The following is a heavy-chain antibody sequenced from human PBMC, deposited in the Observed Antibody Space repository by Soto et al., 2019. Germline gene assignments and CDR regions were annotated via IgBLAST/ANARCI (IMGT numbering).Heavy chain of an antibody. D-gene: IGHD3-3*01. CDR1: GGSISSGGYY. CDR3: ARVATPYYDFWSGYYHWFDP. Sequence: SETLSLTCTVSGGSISSGGYYWSWIRQHPGKGLEWIGYIYYSGSTYYNPSLKNRVTISVDTSKNQFSLKLSSVTAADTAVYYCARVATPYYDFWSGYYHWFDPWGQGTLVTVSS. CDR2: IYYSGST. J-gene: IGHJ5*02. V-gene: IGHV4-31*03.